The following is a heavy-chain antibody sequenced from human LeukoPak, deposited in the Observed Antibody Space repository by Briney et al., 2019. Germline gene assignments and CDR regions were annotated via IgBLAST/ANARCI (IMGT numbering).Heavy chain of an antibody. V-gene: IGHV1-3*01. Sequence: ASERVSCMASGYTFTSYLIHWVRQAPGERREWMGWINVGNDNTKYSQNSQGRVTITRDTSASTAYMELSSVRSEDTAVYYCARDSIWGSGTYGFDYWGQGALVTVSS. CDR2: INVGNDNT. D-gene: IGHD1-26*01. CDR3: ARDSIWGSGTYGFDY. J-gene: IGHJ4*02. CDR1: GYTFTSYL.